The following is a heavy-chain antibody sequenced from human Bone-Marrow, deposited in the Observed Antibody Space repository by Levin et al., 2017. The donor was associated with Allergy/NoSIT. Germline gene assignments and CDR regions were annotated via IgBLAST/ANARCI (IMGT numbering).Heavy chain of an antibody. CDR2: IYSGGST. Sequence: PGGSLRLSCAASGFTVSSNYMSWVRQAPGKGLEWVSVIYSGGSTYYADSVKGRFTISRDNSKNTLYLQMNSLRAEDTAVYYCARGSGDVVVTKIVWNEGFDPWGQGTLVTVSS. V-gene: IGHV3-66*01. J-gene: IGHJ5*02. CDR1: GFTVSSNY. D-gene: IGHD2-21*02. CDR3: ARGSGDVVVTKIVWNEGFDP.